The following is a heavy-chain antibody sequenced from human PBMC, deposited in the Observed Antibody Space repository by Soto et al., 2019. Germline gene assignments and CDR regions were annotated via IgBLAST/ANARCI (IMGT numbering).Heavy chain of an antibody. CDR2: IYHSGST. Sequence: QVQLQESGPGLVKPSGTLSLTCAVSGGYISSSNRWSWVRQPPGKGLEWIGEIYHSGSTNYNPSLKSRVTISVDKSKNQVSLRLSSVTAADTAVYYCESSAGSSSWTNYFDYWGQGTLVTVSS. CDR3: ESSAGSSSWTNYFDY. J-gene: IGHJ4*02. V-gene: IGHV4-4*02. D-gene: IGHD6-13*01. CDR1: GGYISSSNR.